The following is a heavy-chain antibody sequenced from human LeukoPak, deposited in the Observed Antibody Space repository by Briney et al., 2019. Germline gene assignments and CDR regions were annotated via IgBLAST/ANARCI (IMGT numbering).Heavy chain of an antibody. CDR3: AREGRYGYNYYWYLDL. D-gene: IGHD5-24*01. Sequence: GGSLRLSCAASGFTFSSYSVHWVRQAPGKGLEWVSSISSSSTYIYYADSVKGRFTISRDNAKNSLSLQMNSLRAEDTAVYYCAREGRYGYNYYWYLDLWGRGTLVTVSS. CDR1: GFTFSSYS. V-gene: IGHV3-21*01. J-gene: IGHJ2*01. CDR2: ISSSSTYI.